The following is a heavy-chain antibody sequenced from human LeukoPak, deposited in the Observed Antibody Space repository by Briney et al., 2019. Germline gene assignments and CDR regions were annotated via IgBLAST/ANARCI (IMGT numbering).Heavy chain of an antibody. D-gene: IGHD3-3*01. CDR1: GGTFSSYA. CDR3: ARGRITIFGVVTPYYFDY. CDR2: IIPIFGTA. J-gene: IGHJ4*02. Sequence: SVKVSYKASGGTFSSYAISWVRQAPGQGLEWMGGIIPIFGTANYAQKFQGRATITADESTSTAYMELSSLRSEDTAVYYCARGRITIFGVVTPYYFDYWGQGTLVTVSS. V-gene: IGHV1-69*13.